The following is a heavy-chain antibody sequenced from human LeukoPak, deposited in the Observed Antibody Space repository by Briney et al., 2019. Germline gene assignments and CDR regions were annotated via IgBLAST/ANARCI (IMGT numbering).Heavy chain of an antibody. Sequence: GASVKVSCKASGYTCTGYYMHWVRQAPGQGLEWMGWINPNSGGTNYAQKFQGRVTMTRDTSISTAYMQLSRLRSDDTAVYYCARDDCSGGSCYGLNYYYYYMDVWGKGTTVTVSS. J-gene: IGHJ6*03. CDR2: INPNSGGT. CDR1: GYTCTGYY. CDR3: ARDDCSGGSCYGLNYYYYYMDV. V-gene: IGHV1-2*02. D-gene: IGHD2-15*01.